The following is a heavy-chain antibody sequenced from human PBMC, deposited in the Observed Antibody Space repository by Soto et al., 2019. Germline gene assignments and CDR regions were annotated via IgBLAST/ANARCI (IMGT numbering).Heavy chain of an antibody. CDR1: GYTFTSYY. CDR3: AAPGRPTYYDILTGDDAFDI. J-gene: IGHJ3*02. CDR2: INPSGGST. Sequence: ASVKVSCKASGYTFTSYYMHWVRQAPGQGLEWMGIINPSGGSTSYAQKFQGRVTMTRDTSTSTVYMELSSLRSEDTAVYYCAAPGRPTYYDILTGDDAFDIWGQGTMVTVSS. V-gene: IGHV1-46*01. D-gene: IGHD3-9*01.